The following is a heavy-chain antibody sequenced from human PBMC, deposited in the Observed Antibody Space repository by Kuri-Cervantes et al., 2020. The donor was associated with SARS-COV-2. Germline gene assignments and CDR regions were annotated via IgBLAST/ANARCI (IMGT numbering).Heavy chain of an antibody. CDR2: IYHSGST. D-gene: IGHD6-13*01. V-gene: IGHV4-38-2*02. Sequence: GSLRLSCTVSGGSISSYYWGWIRQPPGKGLEWIGSIYHSGSTYYNPSLKSRVTISVDTSKNQFSLKLSSVTAADTAVYYCARVPIAAPEYWGQGTLVTVSS. CDR1: GGSISSYY. CDR3: ARVPIAAPEY. J-gene: IGHJ4*02.